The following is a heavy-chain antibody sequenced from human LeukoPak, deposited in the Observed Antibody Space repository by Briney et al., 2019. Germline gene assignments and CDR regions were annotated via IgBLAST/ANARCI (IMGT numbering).Heavy chain of an antibody. Sequence: SETLSLTCAVYVGSFSGYYWSWIRQPPGKGLEWIGEINHSGSTNYNPSLKSRVTISVDTSKNQFSLKLSSVTAADTAVYYCARGQSVARRITMVRGVYYFDYWGQGTLVTVSS. CDR3: ARGQSVARRITMVRGVYYFDY. D-gene: IGHD3-10*01. J-gene: IGHJ4*02. CDR1: VGSFSGYY. V-gene: IGHV4-34*01. CDR2: INHSGST.